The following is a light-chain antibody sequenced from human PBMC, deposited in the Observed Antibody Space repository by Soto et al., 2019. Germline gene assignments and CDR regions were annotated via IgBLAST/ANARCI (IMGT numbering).Light chain of an antibody. J-gene: IGKJ2*01. CDR2: AAS. Sequence: DIQMTQSPSSLSASVGDRVTITCRASQSISSYLNWYQQKPGKAPKLLIYAASSLQSGVPSRFSGSGSGTDFTLTISSLQPEAFATYYCQQSYSTPAFGQGTKLEI. CDR1: QSISSY. CDR3: QQSYSTPA. V-gene: IGKV1-39*01.